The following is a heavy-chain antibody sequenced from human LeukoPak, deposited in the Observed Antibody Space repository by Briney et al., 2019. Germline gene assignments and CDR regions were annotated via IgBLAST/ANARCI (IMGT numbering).Heavy chain of an antibody. J-gene: IGHJ4*02. CDR2: ISGSGGST. CDR1: GFTFXSYA. D-gene: IGHD3-10*01. V-gene: IGHV3-23*01. Sequence: XASGFTFXSYAMSWVRQAPGKGLEWVSAISGSGGSTYYADSVKGRFTISRDNSKNTLYLQMNSLRAEDTAVYYCAKDPAGITMVRGVNYFDYWGQGTLVTVSS. CDR3: AKDPAGITMVRGVNYFDY.